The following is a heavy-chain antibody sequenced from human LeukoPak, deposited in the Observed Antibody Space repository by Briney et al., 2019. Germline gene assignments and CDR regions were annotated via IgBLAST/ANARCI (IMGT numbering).Heavy chain of an antibody. J-gene: IGHJ4*02. CDR2: IYHSGST. CDR1: GYSISSGYH. Sequence: PSETLSLTCAVSGYSISSGYHWGWIRQPPGKGLEWIGSIYHSGSTYYNPSLKSRDTISVDTSKNQFSLKLSSVTAADTAVYYCAGAGDFWSGYYADFDYWGQGTLVTVSS. D-gene: IGHD3-3*01. V-gene: IGHV4-38-2*01. CDR3: AGAGDFWSGYYADFDY.